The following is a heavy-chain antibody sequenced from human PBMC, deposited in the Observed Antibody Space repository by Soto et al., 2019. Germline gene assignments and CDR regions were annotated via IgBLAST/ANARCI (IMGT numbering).Heavy chain of an antibody. CDR1: GFTFSSYG. D-gene: IGHD1-26*01. CDR2: ISYDGSNK. Sequence: QVQLVESGGGVVQPGRSLRLSCAASGFTFSSYGMHWVRQAPGKGLEWVEVISYDGSNKYYADSVKGRFTISRDNSKNTLYLQMNSLRAEDTAVYYCAKDPEWELLGMDVWGQGTTVTVSS. V-gene: IGHV3-30*18. CDR3: AKDPEWELLGMDV. J-gene: IGHJ6*02.